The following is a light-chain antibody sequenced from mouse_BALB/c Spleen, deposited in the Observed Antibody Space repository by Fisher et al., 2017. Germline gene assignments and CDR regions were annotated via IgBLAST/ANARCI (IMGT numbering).Light chain of an antibody. J-gene: IGKJ1*01. CDR1: SSVSY. CDR3: HQWSSYRT. V-gene: IGKV4-80*01. Sequence: IVLTQTPAIMSASLGEEITLTCSASSSVSYMHWYQQKSGTSPKLLIYSTSNLASGVPSRFSGSGSGTFYSLTISRVEAEDAADYYCHQWSSYRTFGRGTKLEIK. CDR2: STS.